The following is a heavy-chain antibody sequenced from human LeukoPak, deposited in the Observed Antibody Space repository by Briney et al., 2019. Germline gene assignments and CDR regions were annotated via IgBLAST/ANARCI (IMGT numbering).Heavy chain of an antibody. D-gene: IGHD4-11*01. Sequence: SVKVSCKASGGTFSSYAISWVRQAPGQGLEWMGGIIPIFGTANYAQKFQGRVTMTTDTSTITVYMELSSLRSEDTAVYYCARWTTTYLDYWGQGTLVTVSS. V-gene: IGHV1-69*05. CDR3: ARWTTTYLDY. CDR1: GGTFSSYA. CDR2: IIPIFGTA. J-gene: IGHJ4*02.